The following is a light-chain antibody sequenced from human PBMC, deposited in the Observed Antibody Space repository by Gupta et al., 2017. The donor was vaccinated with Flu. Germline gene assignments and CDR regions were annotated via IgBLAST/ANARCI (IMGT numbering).Light chain of an antibody. CDR3: QSLDSGRSGQV. CDR1: SSNIGAGDD. Sequence: VTTSCAGSSSNIGAGDDVHWYQQVPGKAPKLLIYGSNDRPSVTPERFSGSKSGTSASLAITGLQAEDDADYYCQSLDSGRSGQVFGEGTKLTVL. V-gene: IGLV1-40*01. J-gene: IGLJ2*01. CDR2: GSN.